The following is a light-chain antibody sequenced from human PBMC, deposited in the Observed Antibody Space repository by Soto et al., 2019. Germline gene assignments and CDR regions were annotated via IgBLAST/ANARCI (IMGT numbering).Light chain of an antibody. J-gene: IGKJ4*01. CDR1: QGIRND. CDR3: QQLNVNPPLT. Sequence: DIQMTQSPSSLSASVGDRVTITCRASQGIRNDLGWYQQKPGKAPRLLIYGAFTLQSGVPSRFRGSGSGTEFTLTISSLQPEDFATYFCQQLNVNPPLTFGGGTKVDIK. CDR2: GAF. V-gene: IGKV1-17*01.